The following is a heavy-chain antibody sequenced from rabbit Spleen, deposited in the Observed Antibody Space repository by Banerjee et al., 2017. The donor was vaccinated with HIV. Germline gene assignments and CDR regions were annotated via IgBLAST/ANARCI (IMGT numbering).Heavy chain of an antibody. V-gene: IGHV1S45*01. D-gene: IGHD2-1*01. CDR2: IYNYYGST. J-gene: IGHJ4*01. Sequence: QEQLVESGGGLVQPEGSLTLTCTASGFSFSSSYYMCWVRQAPGKGLEWIGCIYNYYGSTYYASWAKGRFTISKTSSTTVTLQVTSLTAADTATYFCARYSDNTIYSLWGPGTLVTVS. CDR3: ARYSDNTIYSL. CDR1: GFSFSSSYY.